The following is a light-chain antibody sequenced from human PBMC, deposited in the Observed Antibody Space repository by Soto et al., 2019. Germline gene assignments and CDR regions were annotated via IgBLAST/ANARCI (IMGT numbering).Light chain of an antibody. J-gene: IGKJ3*01. CDR2: AAS. CDR1: QGIRNF. Sequence: DIQMTQSPTSLSASVGDRVTITCRASQGIRNFVAWYQQKPGKAPKLLIYAASTLQSGVPSRFSGIGSGTVFTLTINRLQREDVAAYSCQKYSSVPVFGPGTKVEIK. CDR3: QKYSSVPV. V-gene: IGKV1-27*01.